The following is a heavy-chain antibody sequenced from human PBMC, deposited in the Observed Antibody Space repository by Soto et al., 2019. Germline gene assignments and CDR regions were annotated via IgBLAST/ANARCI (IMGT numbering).Heavy chain of an antibody. CDR1: GFTFSSYS. Sequence: EVPLVESGGGLVQPGGSLRLSCAASGFTFSSYSMNWVRQAPGKGLEWVSYISSSSSTIYYADSVKGRFTISRDNAKNSLYLQMNSLRAEDTAVYYCAREYYDFWSGYARLGYFDYWGQGTLVTVSS. V-gene: IGHV3-48*01. CDR3: AREYYDFWSGYARLGYFDY. J-gene: IGHJ4*02. D-gene: IGHD3-3*01. CDR2: ISSSSSTI.